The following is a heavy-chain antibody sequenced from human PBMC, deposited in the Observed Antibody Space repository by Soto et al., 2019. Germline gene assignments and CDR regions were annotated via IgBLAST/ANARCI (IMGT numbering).Heavy chain of an antibody. CDR1: GGSISSSSYY. Sequence: QLQLQESGPGLVKPSETLSLTCTVSGGSISSSSYYWGWIRQPPGKGLEWIGSIYYSGSTYYNPSLKSRVTISVDTSKNQFSLKLSSVTAADTAVYYCARQETYYDILTGWGPMYYFDYWGQGTLVTVSS. CDR2: IYYSGST. D-gene: IGHD3-9*01. CDR3: ARQETYYDILTGWGPMYYFDY. V-gene: IGHV4-39*01. J-gene: IGHJ4*02.